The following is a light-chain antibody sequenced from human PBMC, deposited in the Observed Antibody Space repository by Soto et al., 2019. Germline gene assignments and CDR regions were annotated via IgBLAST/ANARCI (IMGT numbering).Light chain of an antibody. CDR3: SSHSATSPYV. CDR1: SSDVGGYNF. Sequence: ALTQPRSVSGSPGQSVTISCSGSSSDVGGYNFVSWYQQHPGKAPKLMIYDVSKRPSGVPGRFSGSKSGNTASLTISGLHVEDEADYYCSSHSATSPYVFGTGTKVTVL. CDR2: DVS. V-gene: IGLV2-11*01. J-gene: IGLJ1*01.